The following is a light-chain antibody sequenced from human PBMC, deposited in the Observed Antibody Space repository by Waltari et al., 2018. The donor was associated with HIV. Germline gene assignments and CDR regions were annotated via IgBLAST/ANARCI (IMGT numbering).Light chain of an antibody. CDR3: SSYAGSNKL. Sequence: QSALTQPPSASGSPGQSVTISCTGTSSDVGGYNYVSWYQQHPGKAHKLMIYEVSKRPSGLSDRVSGSKSGTTASLTVSGLQAEDEADYYCSSYAGSNKLFGGGTKLTVL. J-gene: IGLJ2*01. CDR1: SSDVGGYNY. V-gene: IGLV2-8*01. CDR2: EVS.